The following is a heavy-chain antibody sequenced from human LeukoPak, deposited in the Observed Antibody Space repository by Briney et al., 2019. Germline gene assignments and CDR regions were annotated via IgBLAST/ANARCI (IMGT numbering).Heavy chain of an antibody. CDR2: ISGSGSSI. J-gene: IGHJ4*02. CDR3: AKGTVGYCSGGSCYPLDY. CDR1: GFTFSSYA. V-gene: IGHV3-23*01. D-gene: IGHD2-15*01. Sequence: GESLRLSCAASGFTFSSYAMGWVRQALGKGLEWVSAISGSGSSIYYADSVKGRFTSSRDNSKNTLYLQMNSLRAEDTAVYYCAKGTVGYCSGGSCYPLDYWGQGTLVTVSS.